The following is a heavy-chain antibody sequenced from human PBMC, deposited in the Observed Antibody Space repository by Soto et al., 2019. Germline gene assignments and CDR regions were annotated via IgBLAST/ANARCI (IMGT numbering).Heavy chain of an antibody. J-gene: IGHJ6*03. CDR3: ARDFRSYDILTADPGYLIYYYYYMDV. V-gene: IGHV1-69*04. D-gene: IGHD3-9*01. CDR2: IIPILGIA. CDR1: GGTFSSYT. Sequence: ASVKVSCKASGGTFSSYTISWVRQAPGQGLEWMGRIIPILGIANYAQKFQGRVTITADKSTSTAYMELSSLRSEDTAVYYCARDFRSYDILTADPGYLIYYYYYMDVWGKGTTVTVSS.